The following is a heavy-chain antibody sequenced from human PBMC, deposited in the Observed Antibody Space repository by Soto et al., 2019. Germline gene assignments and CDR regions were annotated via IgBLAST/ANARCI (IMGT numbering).Heavy chain of an antibody. CDR2: ISYDGSNK. D-gene: IGHD1-26*01. V-gene: IGHV3-30-3*01. CDR1: GFTFSSYA. Sequence: PGGSLRLSCAASGFTFSSYAMHWVRQAPGKGLEWVAVISYDGSNKYYADSVKGRFTISRDNSKNTLYLQMNSLRAEDTAVYYCARDGGLRIVGATTAGYYYGMDVWGQGTTVTVSS. CDR3: ARDGGLRIVGATTAGYYYGMDV. J-gene: IGHJ6*02.